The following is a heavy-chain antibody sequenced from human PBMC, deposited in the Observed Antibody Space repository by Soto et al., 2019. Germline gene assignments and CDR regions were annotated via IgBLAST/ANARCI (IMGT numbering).Heavy chain of an antibody. CDR1: GFTLSSYW. Sequence: EVQLVESGGGLVQPGWSLRLSWAASGFTLSSYWMHWVRQAPGKGLVWVSRINIDGSSTSYADSVKGRFTISRDNAKHTLYLQVNSLSAEDKAVYYCARRRDGYNFVGYCWGQGTLVTVSS. CDR3: ARRRDGYNFVGYC. CDR2: INIDGSST. J-gene: IGHJ4*02. D-gene: IGHD5-12*01. V-gene: IGHV3-74*01.